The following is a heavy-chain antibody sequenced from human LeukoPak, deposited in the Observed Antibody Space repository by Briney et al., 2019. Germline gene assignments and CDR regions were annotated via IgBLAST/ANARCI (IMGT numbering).Heavy chain of an antibody. J-gene: IGHJ4*02. CDR3: ARVNYDFWSGPRLYYFDY. CDR1: GGSISSSSYY. Sequence: SETLSLTCTVPGGSISSSSYYWGWIRQPPGKGLEWIGSIYYSGSTYYNPSLKSRVTISVDTSKNQFSLKLSSVTAADTAVYYCARVNYDFWSGPRLYYFDYWGQGTLVTVSS. V-gene: IGHV4-39*07. CDR2: IYYSGST. D-gene: IGHD3-3*01.